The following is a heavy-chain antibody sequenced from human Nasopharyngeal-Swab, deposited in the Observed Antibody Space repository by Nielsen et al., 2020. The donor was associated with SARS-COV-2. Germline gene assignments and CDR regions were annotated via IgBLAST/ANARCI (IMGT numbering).Heavy chain of an antibody. D-gene: IGHD6-13*01. CDR2: INHSGST. V-gene: IGHV4-34*01. Sequence: WIRQPPGKGLEWIGEINHSGSTNYNPSLKSRVTISVDTSKNQFSLKLSSVTAADTAVYYCARGRIEAAGHRLYYFDYWGQGTLVTVSS. J-gene: IGHJ4*02. CDR3: ARGRIEAAGHRLYYFDY.